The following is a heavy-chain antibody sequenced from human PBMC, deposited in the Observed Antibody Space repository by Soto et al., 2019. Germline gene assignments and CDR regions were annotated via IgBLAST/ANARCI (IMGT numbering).Heavy chain of an antibody. D-gene: IGHD2-21*01. CDR2: INTDGSSA. V-gene: IGHV3-74*01. CDR3: ARDGEEF. CDR1: GFTFSSNW. Sequence: EVQLVESGGGLVQPGGSLRLSCAASGFTFSSNWMHWVRRVPGRGLVWVSRINTDGSSADYVDSVKGRFTISRDNAKNTLYLQMNSLRVEDTAVYYCARDGEEFWGQGTLVTVSS. J-gene: IGHJ4*02.